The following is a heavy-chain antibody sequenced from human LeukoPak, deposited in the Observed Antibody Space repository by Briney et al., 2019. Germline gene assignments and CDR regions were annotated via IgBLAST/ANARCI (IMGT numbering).Heavy chain of an antibody. Sequence: SETLSLTCTVSGGSISSYYWSWIRQPPGKGLEWIGYIYYSGSTNYNPSLKSRVTISVDTSKNQFSLKLSSVTAADTAVYYCARDQPSWYSSSSGGNWFDPWGQGTLVTVSS. CDR2: IYYSGST. CDR1: GGSISSYY. CDR3: ARDQPSWYSSSSGGNWFDP. V-gene: IGHV4-59*12. J-gene: IGHJ5*02. D-gene: IGHD6-6*01.